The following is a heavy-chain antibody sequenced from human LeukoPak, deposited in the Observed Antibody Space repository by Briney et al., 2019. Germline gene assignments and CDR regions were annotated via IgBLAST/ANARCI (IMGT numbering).Heavy chain of an antibody. V-gene: IGHV4-39*07. CDR3: ARGNAAAEDAFDI. CDR2: IYFSGGT. Sequence: SETLSLTCTVSGGSTSSSSYCWGWIRQPPGKGLEWIGTIYFSGGTYYNPSLKSRVTTSLDTSTSQFSLNLSSVTAADTAVYYCARGNAAAEDAFDIWGQGIMVTVSS. CDR1: GGSTSSSSYC. D-gene: IGHD6-13*01. J-gene: IGHJ3*02.